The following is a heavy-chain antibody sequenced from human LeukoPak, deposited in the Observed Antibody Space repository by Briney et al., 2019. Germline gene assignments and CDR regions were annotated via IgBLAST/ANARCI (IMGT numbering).Heavy chain of an antibody. D-gene: IGHD5-18*01. CDR2: ISGSGGYT. J-gene: IGHJ4*02. CDR3: AKLSAYSYGDKGD. Sequence: PGGSLRLSCAASGFTFSSYAMSWVRQAPGKGLEWVSAISGSGGYTYYADSVKGRFTISRDKSKNTLYLQMNSLRAEDTAVDYCAKLSAYSYGDKGDWGQGTLVTVSS. V-gene: IGHV3-23*01. CDR1: GFTFSSYA.